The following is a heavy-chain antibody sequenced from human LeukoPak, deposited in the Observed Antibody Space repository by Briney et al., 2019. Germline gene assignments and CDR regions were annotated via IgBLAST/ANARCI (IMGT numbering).Heavy chain of an antibody. CDR1: GFTFSSYA. J-gene: IGHJ4*02. CDR2: ISYDGSNK. D-gene: IGHD2-2*01. Sequence: GRSLRLSCTASGFTFSSYAMHWVRQAPGKGLEWVGIISYDGSNKYYADSVKGRFTISRDNSKNTLYLQMNSLRAEDTAVYYCARDIDPTGLVPAAMPGYWGQGTLVTVSS. V-gene: IGHV3-30*04. CDR3: ARDIDPTGLVPAAMPGY.